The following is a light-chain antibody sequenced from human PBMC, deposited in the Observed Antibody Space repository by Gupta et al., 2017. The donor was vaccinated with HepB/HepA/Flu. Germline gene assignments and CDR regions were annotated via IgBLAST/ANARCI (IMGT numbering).Light chain of an antibody. CDR1: HVIRAW. CDR2: AAS. V-gene: IGKV1-12*01. Sequence: DIQMTKSPASVSASAGDRVTITCRTSHVIRAWLAGDQQKPGRAPKLLIYAASDLQSGVPSRVVGSGSVTTFTLSISNLQPEDFAIYYCQHAHIFPFSFGGGTKVEIK. CDR3: QHAHIFPFS. J-gene: IGKJ4*01.